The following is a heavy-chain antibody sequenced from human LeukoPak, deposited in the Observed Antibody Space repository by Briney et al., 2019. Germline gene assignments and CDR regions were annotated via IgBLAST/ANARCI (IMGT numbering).Heavy chain of an antibody. CDR1: GGTFSSYA. V-gene: IGHV1-2*02. Sequence: ASVKVSCKASGGTFSSYAISWVRQAPGQGLEWVGWINPNSGGTNYAQKFQGRVTMTRDTSISTAYMELGRLRSDDTAVYYCARDLLQLYGYWGQGTLVTVSS. J-gene: IGHJ4*02. D-gene: IGHD5-18*01. CDR2: INPNSGGT. CDR3: ARDLLQLYGY.